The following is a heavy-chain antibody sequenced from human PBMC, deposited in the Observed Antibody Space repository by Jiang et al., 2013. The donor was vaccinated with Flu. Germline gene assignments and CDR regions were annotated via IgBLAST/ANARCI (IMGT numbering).Heavy chain of an antibody. CDR3: AKERWGYSSYAFDI. J-gene: IGHJ3*02. Sequence: SAISGSGGSTYYADSVEGPGSPISRDNSKNTLYLQMNSLRAEDTAVYYCAKERWGYSSYAFDIWGQGTMVTVSS. CDR2: ISGSGGST. D-gene: IGHD5-18*01. V-gene: IGHV3-23*01.